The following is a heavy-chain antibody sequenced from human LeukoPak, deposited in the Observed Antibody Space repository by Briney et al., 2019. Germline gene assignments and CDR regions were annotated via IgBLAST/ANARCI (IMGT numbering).Heavy chain of an antibody. D-gene: IGHD3-22*01. CDR1: GFTFDDYG. V-gene: IGHV3-20*04. Sequence: GGSLRLSCAASGFTFDDYGMSWVRQAPGKGLEWVSGIPWNGGDTGYADSVKGRFTISRDNAKNSLYLQMNSLRAEDTALYYCARGMYYYDSSGYYYGGRGYYFDYWGQGTLVTVSS. CDR3: ARGMYYYDSSGYYYGGRGYYFDY. J-gene: IGHJ4*02. CDR2: IPWNGGDT.